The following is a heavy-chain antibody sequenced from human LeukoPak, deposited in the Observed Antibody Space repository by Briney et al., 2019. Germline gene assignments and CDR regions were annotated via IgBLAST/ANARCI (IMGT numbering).Heavy chain of an antibody. Sequence: SVKVSCKASGGTFSSYAISWVRQAPGQGLEWMGGIIPIFGTANYAQKFQGRVTITTDESTSTAYMELSSLRSEDTAVYYCASRLFRPAAMGPDYWGQGTLVTVSS. CDR1: GGTFSSYA. CDR2: IIPIFGTA. V-gene: IGHV1-69*05. CDR3: ASRLFRPAAMGPDY. J-gene: IGHJ4*02. D-gene: IGHD2-2*01.